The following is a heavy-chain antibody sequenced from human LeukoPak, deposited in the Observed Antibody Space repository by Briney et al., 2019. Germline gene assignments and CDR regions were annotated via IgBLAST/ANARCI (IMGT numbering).Heavy chain of an antibody. Sequence: PGRSLRLSCAASGFTFDDYAMHWVRQAPGRGLEWVSSISWSSGSLGYADSVKGRFTISRDNAKNSLYLQMNSLRAEDTAVYYCARNIVGATKGGDYWGQGTLVTVSS. CDR1: GFTFDDYA. CDR2: ISWSSGSL. J-gene: IGHJ4*02. V-gene: IGHV3-9*01. CDR3: ARNIVGATKGGDY. D-gene: IGHD1-26*01.